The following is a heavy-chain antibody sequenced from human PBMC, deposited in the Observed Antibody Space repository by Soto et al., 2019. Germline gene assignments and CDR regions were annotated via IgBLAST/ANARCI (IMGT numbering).Heavy chain of an antibody. CDR2: ISSSSRTI. V-gene: IGHV3-48*01. D-gene: IGHD5-12*01. J-gene: IGHJ4*02. CDR1: GFTFSSYI. CDR3: ARDQGGYARTFDY. Sequence: PGGSLRLSCAASGFTFSSYIINWVRQAPGKGLEWVSYISSSSRTIYYADSVKGRFTISRDNAKNSLYLQMNSLRAEDTAVYYCARDQGGYARTFDYWGQGTLVTVSS.